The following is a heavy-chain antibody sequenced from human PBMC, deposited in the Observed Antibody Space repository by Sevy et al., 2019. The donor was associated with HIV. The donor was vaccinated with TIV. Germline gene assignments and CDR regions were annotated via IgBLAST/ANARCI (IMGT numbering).Heavy chain of an antibody. Sequence: GGSLRLSCAASGLVFSDFAMHWVRQAPGKGLEWVALISYDGSNKYYAESVKGRFTISRDNSKRTLYLQMNSLRTEDTAISYCAKDFHVFGSPSVYYFDFWGQGTLVTVSS. CDR3: AKDFHVFGSPSVYYFDF. CDR1: GLVFSDFA. V-gene: IGHV3-30*18. D-gene: IGHD3-10*01. J-gene: IGHJ4*02. CDR2: ISYDGSNK.